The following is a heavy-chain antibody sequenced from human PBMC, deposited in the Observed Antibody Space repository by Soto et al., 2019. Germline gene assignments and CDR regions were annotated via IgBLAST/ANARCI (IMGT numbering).Heavy chain of an antibody. CDR2: IYWNDDK. Sequence: SGPTLVNPTHTLTLTCTFSGFSLSTSGVGVGWIRQPPGKALEWLALIYWNDDKRHSPSLKSRLTITKDTSKNQVVLTMTNMDPVDTATYYCVRTPPGYSSSWYYFDYWGQGTLVTVSS. CDR1: GFSLSTSGVG. V-gene: IGHV2-5*01. CDR3: VRTPPGYSSSWYYFDY. J-gene: IGHJ4*02. D-gene: IGHD6-13*01.